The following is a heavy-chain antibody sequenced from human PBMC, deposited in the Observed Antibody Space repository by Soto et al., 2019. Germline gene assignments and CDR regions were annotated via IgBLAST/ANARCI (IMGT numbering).Heavy chain of an antibody. CDR3: ARDGRVYDLPFDS. D-gene: IGHD1-26*01. Sequence: QVQLQESGPGLVKPSGTLYLSCTVCGGSISSSMWWSWVRQTPGKGLEWIGEIYHSGNTNYNPSLKSRVTISVDKSKNQFSLKLNSVTAADTAVYYCARDGRVYDLPFDSWGQGTLVTVSS. J-gene: IGHJ4*02. CDR2: IYHSGNT. CDR1: GGSISSSMW. V-gene: IGHV4-4*02.